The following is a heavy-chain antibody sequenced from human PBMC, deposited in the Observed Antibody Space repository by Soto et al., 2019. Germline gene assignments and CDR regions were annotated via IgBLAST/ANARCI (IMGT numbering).Heavy chain of an antibody. CDR3: TTDTGPYNGNDDFDS. D-gene: IGHD1-20*01. Sequence: EVQLVESGGDLVKPGGSLRVSCAASGFTFSNAWMNWVRQAPGKGLEWVGRIKSTTDGGTTDYAAPVKGRFTISRDDPKNRLYQQINSLKSENTAVYYGTTDTGPYNGNDDFDSWGGGTLVTVSS. CDR2: IKSTTDGGTT. CDR1: GFTFSNAW. V-gene: IGHV3-15*07. J-gene: IGHJ4*02.